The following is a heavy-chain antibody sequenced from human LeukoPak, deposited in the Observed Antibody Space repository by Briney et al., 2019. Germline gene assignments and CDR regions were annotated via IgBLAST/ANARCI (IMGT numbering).Heavy chain of an antibody. CDR2: INAGNGDT. J-gene: IGHJ3*02. Sequence: ASVKVSCKASGYTFTSYAMHWVRQAPGQRLEWMGWINAGNGDTKYSQKFQGRVTITRDTSASTAYMELSSLRSEDTAVYYCARDGGYSHGYGAFDIWGQGTMVTVSS. CDR3: ARDGGYSHGYGAFDI. V-gene: IGHV1-3*01. D-gene: IGHD5-18*01. CDR1: GYTFTSYA.